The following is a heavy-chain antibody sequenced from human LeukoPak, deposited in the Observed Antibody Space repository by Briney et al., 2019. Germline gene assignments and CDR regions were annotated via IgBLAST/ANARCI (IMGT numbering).Heavy chain of an antibody. D-gene: IGHD2/OR15-2a*01. V-gene: IGHV3-23*01. CDR2: ISGSGVST. J-gene: IGHJ4*02. Sequence: GGSLRLSCAASGFTFSSYEMNWVRQAPGKGLEWVSGISGSGVSTYYADSVKGRFTISRDNSKNTLYLHMNSLRVEDTAVYYCAKNSAGHDYWGQGTLVTVSS. CDR3: AKNSAGHDY. CDR1: GFTFSSYE.